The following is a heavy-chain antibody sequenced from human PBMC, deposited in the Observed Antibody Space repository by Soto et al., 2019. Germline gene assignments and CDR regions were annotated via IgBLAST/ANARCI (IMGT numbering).Heavy chain of an antibody. CDR2: VYFSGNT. D-gene: IGHD3-22*01. CDR3: ARLGYDSSGYPSWFDY. CDR1: GGSISSSSYS. V-gene: IGHV4-31*03. Sequence: SATLSLTCTVSGGSISSSSYSWSWIRQHPGKGLEWIGYVYFSGNTDYNPSLKSRVTISVDTSKKQFSLRLTSVTVADTAVYYCARLGYDSSGYPSWFDYWGQGTLVTVAS. J-gene: IGHJ5*01.